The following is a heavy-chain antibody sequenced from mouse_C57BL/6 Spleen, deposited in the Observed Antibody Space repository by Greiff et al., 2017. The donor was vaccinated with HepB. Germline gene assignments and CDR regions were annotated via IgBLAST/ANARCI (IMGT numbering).Heavy chain of an antibody. J-gene: IGHJ1*03. CDR2: INPSNGGT. D-gene: IGHD1-1*02. CDR3: AREEGGYYWYFDG. CDR1: GYTFTSYW. V-gene: IGHV1-53*01. Sequence: QVQLQQPGTELVKPGASVKLSCKASGYTFTSYWMHWVKQRPGQGLEWIGNINPSNGGTHYNEKFKSKATLTVDQSSSTAYLQLISLASEDSAVYDSAREEGGYYWYFDGWGTGTTVTVSS.